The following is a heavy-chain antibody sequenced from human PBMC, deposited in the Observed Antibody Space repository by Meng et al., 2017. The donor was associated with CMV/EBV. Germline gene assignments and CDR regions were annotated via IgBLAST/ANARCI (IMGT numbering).Heavy chain of an antibody. CDR1: GFTFSSYS. V-gene: IGHV3-21*01. J-gene: IGHJ5*02. Sequence: GGSLRLSCAASGFTFSSYSMNWVRQAPGKGLEWVSSISSSSSYIYYADSVKGRFTISRDNAKNSLYLQMNSLRAEDTAVYYCVRDETVIELPFGVVTYTAMVRRTERWFDPWGQGTLVTVSS. CDR3: VRDETVIELPFGVVTYTAMVRRTERWFDP. CDR2: ISSSSSYI. D-gene: IGHD5-18*01.